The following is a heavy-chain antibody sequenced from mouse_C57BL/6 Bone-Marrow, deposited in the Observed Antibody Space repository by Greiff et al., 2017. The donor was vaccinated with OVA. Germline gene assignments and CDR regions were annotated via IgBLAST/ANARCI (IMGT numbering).Heavy chain of an antibody. D-gene: IGHD2-5*01. CDR1: GFTFSSYA. CDR3: TRDLNSNYRSYFDY. Sequence: EVKVVESGAGLVKPGGSLKLSCAASGFTFSSYAMSWVRQTPEKRLEWVAYISSGGDYIYYADTVKGRFTISRDNARNTLYLQMSSLKSEDTAMYYCTRDLNSNYRSYFDYWGQGTTLTVSS. CDR2: ISSGGDYI. J-gene: IGHJ2*01. V-gene: IGHV5-9-1*02.